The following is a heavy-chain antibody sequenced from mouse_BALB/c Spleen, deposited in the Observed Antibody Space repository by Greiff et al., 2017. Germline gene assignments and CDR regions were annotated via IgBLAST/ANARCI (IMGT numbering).Heavy chain of an antibody. V-gene: IGHV1-7*01. CDR3: ASYGNYPLYAMDY. CDR1: GYTFTSYW. Sequence: VQLQQSGAELAKPGASVKMSCKASGYTFTSYWMHWVKQRPGQGLEWIGYINPSTGYTEYNQKFKDKATLTADKSSSTAYMQLSSLTSEDSAVYYCASYGNYPLYAMDYWGQGTSVTVSS. J-gene: IGHJ4*01. D-gene: IGHD2-1*01. CDR2: INPSTGYT.